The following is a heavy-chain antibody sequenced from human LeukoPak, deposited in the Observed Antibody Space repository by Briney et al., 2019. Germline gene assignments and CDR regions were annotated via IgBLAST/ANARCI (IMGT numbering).Heavy chain of an antibody. J-gene: IGHJ4*02. D-gene: IGHD5-24*01. Sequence: PGGSLRLSCAASGFTFSSYAMSWVRQAPGKGLKWVSAISGSGGSTYYADSVKGRFTISRDNSKNTLYLQMNSLGAEDTAVYYCAKDGMATISYYFDYWGQGTLVTVSS. CDR3: AKDGMATISYYFDY. V-gene: IGHV3-23*01. CDR1: GFTFSSYA. CDR2: ISGSGGST.